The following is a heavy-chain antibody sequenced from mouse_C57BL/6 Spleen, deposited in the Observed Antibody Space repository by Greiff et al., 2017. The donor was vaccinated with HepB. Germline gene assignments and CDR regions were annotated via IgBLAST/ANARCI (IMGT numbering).Heavy chain of an antibody. D-gene: IGHD2-2*01. CDR1: GYTFTSYW. CDR3: ARGRMVTTGYYFDY. Sequence: QVQLQQPGAELVMPGASVKLSCKASGYTFTSYWMHWVKQRPGQGLEWIGELDPSDSYTNYNQKFKGKSTLTVDKSSSTAYMQLSSLTSEDSAVYYCARGRMVTTGYYFDYWGQGTTLTVSS. J-gene: IGHJ2*01. V-gene: IGHV1-69*01. CDR2: LDPSDSYT.